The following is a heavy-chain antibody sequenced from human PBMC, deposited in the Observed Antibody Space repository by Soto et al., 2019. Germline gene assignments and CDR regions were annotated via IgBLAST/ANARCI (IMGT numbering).Heavy chain of an antibody. CDR3: ANAGSSYSDPLDD. Sequence: VRESPCKCLDWLSFISYDEKNKFYAYSVKVLFTISRDNSKNTMSLQMNSLRNDYTAVYYCANAGSSYSDPLDDWGQGTMVTVSS. CDR2: ISYDEKNK. J-gene: IGHJ4*02. V-gene: IGHV3-30*02. D-gene: IGHD6-6*01.